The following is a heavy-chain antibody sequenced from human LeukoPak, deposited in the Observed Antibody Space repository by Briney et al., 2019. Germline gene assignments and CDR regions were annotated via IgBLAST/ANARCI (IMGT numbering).Heavy chain of an antibody. V-gene: IGHV3-23*01. Sequence: GGSLRLSCAASGFTFSSYGMSWVRQAPGKGLEWVSTISGRRDSTPYADSVKGRFTISRDNSKNTLYLQMNGLRAEDTAVYYCAKDPNFYYCMDVWGKGTTVTISS. CDR2: ISGRRDST. CDR1: GFTFSSYG. J-gene: IGHJ6*03. CDR3: AKDPNFYYCMDV.